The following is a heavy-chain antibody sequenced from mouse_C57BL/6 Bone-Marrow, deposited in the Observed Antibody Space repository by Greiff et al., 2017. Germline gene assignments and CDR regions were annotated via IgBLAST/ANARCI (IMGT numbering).Heavy chain of an antibody. J-gene: IGHJ4*01. D-gene: IGHD2-3*01. Sequence: QVQLQQSGPGLVQPSQSLSITCTVSGFSLTSYGVHWVRQSPGKGLEWLGVIWRGGSTDYNAAFMSRLSITKDNSKSQVFFKMNSRQADDTAIYYCAKITDVYFYYALDYWGQGTSGTVSS. CDR3: AKITDVYFYYALDY. CDR1: GFSLTSYG. V-gene: IGHV2-5*01. CDR2: IWRGGST.